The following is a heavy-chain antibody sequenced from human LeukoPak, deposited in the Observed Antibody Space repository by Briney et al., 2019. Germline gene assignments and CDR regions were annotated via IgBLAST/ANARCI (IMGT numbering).Heavy chain of an antibody. CDR3: LYYYGSGSSYDY. D-gene: IGHD3-10*01. V-gene: IGHV3-74*01. CDR2: INSDGSST. J-gene: IGHJ4*02. CDR1: GFTLRNFG. Sequence: PGGSLRLSCVASGFTLRNFGMHWVRQAPGKGLEWVSRINSDGSSTSYADSVKGRFTISRDNAKNTLYLQMNSLRAEDTAVYYCLYYYGSGSSYDYWGQGTLVTVSS.